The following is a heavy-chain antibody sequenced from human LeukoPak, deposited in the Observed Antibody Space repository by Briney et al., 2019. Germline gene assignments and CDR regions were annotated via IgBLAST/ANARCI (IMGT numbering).Heavy chain of an antibody. V-gene: IGHV4-34*01. J-gene: IGHJ4*02. Sequence: SETLSLTCAVYGGSFSGYYWSWIRQPPGKGLEWIGEINHSGSTNYNPSLKSRVTISVDTSKNQFSLKLSSVAAAHTAVYYCARGILWFGELLDYWGQGTLVTVSS. CDR2: INHSGST. D-gene: IGHD3-10*01. CDR1: GGSFSGYY. CDR3: ARGILWFGELLDY.